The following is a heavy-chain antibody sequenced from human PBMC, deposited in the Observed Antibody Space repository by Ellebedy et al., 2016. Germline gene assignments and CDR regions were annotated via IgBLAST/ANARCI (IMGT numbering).Heavy chain of an antibody. CDR2: IYHSGST. J-gene: IGHJ4*02. V-gene: IGHV4-30-2*02. CDR1: GGSISSGGYS. Sequence: LRLXCAVSGGSISSGGYSWSWIRQPPGKGLEWIGYIYHSGSTYYNPSLKSRVTISVDTSKNQFSLKLSSVTAADTAVYYCATGHGDYWGQGTLVTVSS. CDR3: ATGHGDY. D-gene: IGHD1-1*01.